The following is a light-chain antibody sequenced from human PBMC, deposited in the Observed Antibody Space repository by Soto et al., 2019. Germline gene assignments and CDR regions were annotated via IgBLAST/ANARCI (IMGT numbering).Light chain of an antibody. CDR1: SSNIGCNS. V-gene: IGLV1-51*01. CDR3: GSWDSSLSAYV. Sequence: QSALTQPPSVSEAPGQRVTISCTGSSSNIGCNSGSWYHQLPGTAPKLLIYDDDKRPSGIPDRFSGSKSGTSATLGITGFQTGDEADYYCGSWDSSLSAYVFGTGTKV. CDR2: DDD. J-gene: IGLJ1*01.